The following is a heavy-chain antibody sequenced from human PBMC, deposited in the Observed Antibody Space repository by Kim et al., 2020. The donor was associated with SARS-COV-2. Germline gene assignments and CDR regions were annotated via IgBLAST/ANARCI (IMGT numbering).Heavy chain of an antibody. CDR3: AREDGDSSGRIDY. CDR1: GFTFSSYA. Sequence: GGSLRLSCAASGFTFSSYAMHWVRQAPGKGLEWVAVISYDGSNKYYADSVKGRFTISRDNSKNTLYLQMNSLRAEDTAVYYCAREDGDSSGRIDYWGQGTLVTVSS. V-gene: IGHV3-30*04. CDR2: ISYDGSNK. D-gene: IGHD3-22*01. J-gene: IGHJ4*02.